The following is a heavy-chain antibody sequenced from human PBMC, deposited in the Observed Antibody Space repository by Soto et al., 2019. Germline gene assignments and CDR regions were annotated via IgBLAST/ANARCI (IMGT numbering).Heavy chain of an antibody. CDR1: GGTFSSYT. V-gene: IGHV1-69*04. CDR3: AREGEAAADYYYHYMDV. CDR2: IIPILGIA. J-gene: IGHJ6*03. Sequence: SVKVSCKASGGTFSSYTISWVRQAPGQGLEWMGRIIPILGIANYAQKFQGRVTITADKSTSTAYMELSSLRSEDTAVYYCAREGEAAADYYYHYMDVWGKGTTVTVSS. D-gene: IGHD6-25*01.